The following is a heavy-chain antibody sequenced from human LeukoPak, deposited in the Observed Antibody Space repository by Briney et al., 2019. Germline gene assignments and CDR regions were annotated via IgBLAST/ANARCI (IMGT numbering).Heavy chain of an antibody. CDR1: GDSISSYY. CDR2: IYYSGYT. J-gene: IGHJ4*02. D-gene: IGHD6-19*01. CDR3: ARGIDSSGWYGDN. V-gene: IGHV4-59*01. Sequence: PSETLSLTCTVSGDSISSYYWSWIRQPPGKGLEWIGYIYYSGYTNYNPSLKSRITISVDTSKNQFSLKLSSVTAADTAVYYCARGIDSSGWYGDNWGQGTLVTVSS.